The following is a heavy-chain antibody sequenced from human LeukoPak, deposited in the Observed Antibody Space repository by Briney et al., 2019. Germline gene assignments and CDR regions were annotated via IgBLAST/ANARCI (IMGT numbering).Heavy chain of an antibody. CDR3: ARSGTDITIFGVVITNFDY. D-gene: IGHD3-3*01. CDR2: INPNSGGT. CDR1: GYTFTGYY. Sequence: GASVKVSCKASGYTFTGYYMHWVRQAPGQGLEWMGWINPNSGGTNYAQKFQGRVTMTRDTSISTAYMELSRLRSDDTAVYYCARSGTDITIFGVVITNFDYWGQGTLVTVSS. V-gene: IGHV1-2*02. J-gene: IGHJ4*02.